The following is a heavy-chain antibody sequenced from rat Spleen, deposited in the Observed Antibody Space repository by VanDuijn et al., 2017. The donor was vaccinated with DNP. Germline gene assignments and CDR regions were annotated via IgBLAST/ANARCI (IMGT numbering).Heavy chain of an antibody. CDR3: ATHVLEGYYFDY. CDR2: ISYDGSST. V-gene: IGHV5-7*01. D-gene: IGHD1-11*01. CDR1: RFTFSDYN. J-gene: IGHJ2*01. Sequence: EVQLVESGGGLVQPGRSLKLSCAASRFTFSDYNMAWVRQAPKKGLEWVATISYDGSSTYYRDSVKGRFTISRDNAKTTLYLQMDSLRSEDTATYYCATHVLEGYYFDYWGQGVMVTVSS.